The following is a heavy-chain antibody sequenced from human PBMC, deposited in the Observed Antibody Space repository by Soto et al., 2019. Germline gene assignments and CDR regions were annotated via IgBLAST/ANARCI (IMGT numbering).Heavy chain of an antibody. D-gene: IGHD3-22*01. Sequence: PSFQGHVTISADKSISTAYLQWSSLKASDTAMYYCARRVRNYDSSGYTTKFDYWGQGTLVTVSS. V-gene: IGHV5-10-1*01. J-gene: IGHJ4*02. CDR3: ARRVRNYDSSGYTTKFDY.